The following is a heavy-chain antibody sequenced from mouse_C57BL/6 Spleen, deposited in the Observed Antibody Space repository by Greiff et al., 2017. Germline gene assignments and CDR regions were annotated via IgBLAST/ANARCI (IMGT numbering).Heavy chain of an antibody. Sequence: QVQLQQSGAELVKPGASVKMSCKASGYTFTTYPIEWMKQNPGKSLEWIGNFHPYNDDTKYNEKFKGKATLTVEKSSSTVYLELSRLTSDDSAVYYCARRYYYGSSYGWYFDVWGTGTTVTVSS. CDR1: GYTFTTYP. V-gene: IGHV1-47*01. CDR2: FHPYNDDT. D-gene: IGHD1-1*01. CDR3: ARRYYYGSSYGWYFDV. J-gene: IGHJ1*03.